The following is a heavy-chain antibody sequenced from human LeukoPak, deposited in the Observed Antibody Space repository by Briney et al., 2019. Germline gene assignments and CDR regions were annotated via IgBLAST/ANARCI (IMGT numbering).Heavy chain of an antibody. CDR2: IYYSGST. J-gene: IGHJ3*02. CDR3: AREREWRPIAARPDPVDAFDI. D-gene: IGHD6-6*01. Sequence: PSETLSLTCTVSGGSISSYYWSWIRQPPGKGLEWIGYIYYSGSTNYNPSLKSRVTISVDRSKNQFSLKLSSVTAADTAVYYCAREREWRPIAARPDPVDAFDIWGQGTMVTVSS. V-gene: IGHV4-59*12. CDR1: GGSISSYY.